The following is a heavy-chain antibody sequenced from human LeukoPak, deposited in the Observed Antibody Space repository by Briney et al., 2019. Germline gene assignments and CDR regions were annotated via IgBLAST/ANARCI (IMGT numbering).Heavy chain of an antibody. CDR1: GFTFSSYA. J-gene: IGHJ4*02. Sequence: GGSLRLSCEASGFTFSSYAMSWVRQAPGKWLESVSILGGSGGSTYYADSVKGRFTISRDNSKNTLVLQMNSLRAEDTAVYYCAKSVESAVTTNPYFDYWGQGTLVTVSS. CDR3: AKSVESAVTTNPYFDY. D-gene: IGHD4-17*01. CDR2: LGGSGGST. V-gene: IGHV3-23*01.